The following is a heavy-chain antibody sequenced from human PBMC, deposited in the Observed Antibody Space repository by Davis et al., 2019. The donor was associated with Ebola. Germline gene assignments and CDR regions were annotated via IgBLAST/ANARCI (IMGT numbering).Heavy chain of an antibody. Sequence: SETLSLTCAVYGGSFSGYYWSWIRQPPGKGLEWIGEINHSGSTNYNPPLKSRVTISVDTSKNQFSLKLSSVTAADTAVYYCARGDRTTVTRKNRFVWYFDLWGRGTLVTVSS. J-gene: IGHJ2*01. CDR1: GGSFSGYY. D-gene: IGHD4-17*01. CDR2: INHSGST. V-gene: IGHV4-34*01. CDR3: ARGDRTTVTRKNRFVWYFDL.